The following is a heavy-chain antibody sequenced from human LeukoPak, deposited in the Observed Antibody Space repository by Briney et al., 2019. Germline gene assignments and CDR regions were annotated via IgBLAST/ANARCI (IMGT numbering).Heavy chain of an antibody. CDR2: IKEDGSEK. V-gene: IGHV3-7*01. J-gene: IGHJ4*02. D-gene: IGHD2-2*01. Sequence: AGGSLRLSCAASGFILSSYWMSWVRQAPGKGLEWVADIKEDGSEKYYVDSVKGRFTISRDNAKNSLDLQMNSLRAEDTAVYYCARSTLGRRTSYFDYWGQGTLVTVSS. CDR3: ARSTLGRRTSYFDY. CDR1: GFILSSYW.